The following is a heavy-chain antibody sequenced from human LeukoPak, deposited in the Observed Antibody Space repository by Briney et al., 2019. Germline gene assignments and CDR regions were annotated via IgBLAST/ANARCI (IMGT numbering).Heavy chain of an antibody. V-gene: IGHV3-11*01. CDR1: GFTFSDYY. CDR2: ITSSGGTT. Sequence: GGSLRLSCAVSGFTFSDYYMSWIRQAPGKGLEWVSYITSSGGTTYYADSVKGRFTISRDNAKKSLYLQMNSLRAEDTAMYYCARDIPGPAAGDFDYWGQGTLVTVSS. CDR3: ARDIPGPAAGDFDY. J-gene: IGHJ4*02. D-gene: IGHD6-13*01.